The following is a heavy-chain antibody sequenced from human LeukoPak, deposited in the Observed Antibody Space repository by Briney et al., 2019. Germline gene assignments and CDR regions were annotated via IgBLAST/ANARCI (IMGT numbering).Heavy chain of an antibody. CDR3: ARSRGWYYFDY. Sequence: PGGSLRLSCAASGFTFSSYGMHWVRQAPGKGLEWVAVISYDGSNKYYADSVKGRFTISRDNSKNTLYLQMNSLRAEDTAVYYCARSRGWYYFDYWGQGTLVTVSS. V-gene: IGHV3-30*03. CDR2: ISYDGSNK. J-gene: IGHJ4*02. D-gene: IGHD2-15*01. CDR1: GFTFSSYG.